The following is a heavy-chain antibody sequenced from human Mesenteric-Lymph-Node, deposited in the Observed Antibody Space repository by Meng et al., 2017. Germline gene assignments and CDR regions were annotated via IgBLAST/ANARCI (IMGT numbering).Heavy chain of an antibody. CDR1: GFTFSSYS. CDR3: ARDRSYYVSDSTLWSHYYYYGMDV. J-gene: IGHJ6*01. Sequence: ESLKISCAASGFTFSSYSMNWVRQAPGKGLGWVSSIRSSSSYIYYADAVKGRFTISRDNDKNSLYLQMNILRAEDTAVYYCARDRSYYVSDSTLWSHYYYYGMDVW. D-gene: IGHD3-10*01. V-gene: IGHV3-21*01. CDR2: IRSSSSYI.